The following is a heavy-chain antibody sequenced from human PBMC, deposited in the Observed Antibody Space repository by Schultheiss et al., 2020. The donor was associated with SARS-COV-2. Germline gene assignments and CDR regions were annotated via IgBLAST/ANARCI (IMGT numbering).Heavy chain of an antibody. CDR1: GGSISSSSYY. Sequence: SETLSLTCTVSGGSISSSSYYWGWIRQPPGKGLEWIGSIYYSGITYYNPSLKSRVTISVDTSKNQFSLKLSSVTAADTAVYYCARQISSSSPRVDYWGQGTLVTVSS. V-gene: IGHV4-39*01. CDR2: IYYSGIT. CDR3: ARQISSSSPRVDY. J-gene: IGHJ4*02. D-gene: IGHD6-6*01.